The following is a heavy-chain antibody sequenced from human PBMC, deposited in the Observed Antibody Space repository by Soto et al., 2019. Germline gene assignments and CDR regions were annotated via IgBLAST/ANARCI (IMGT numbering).Heavy chain of an antibody. CDR1: GFSFTTYG. CDR3: AKDQTRIAVAGQSDY. CDR2: MSSDGTKT. D-gene: IGHD6-19*01. J-gene: IGHJ4*02. V-gene: IGHV3-30*18. Sequence: GGSLRLSCAASGFSFTTYGMHWVRQAPGKGLEWLAVMSSDGTKTYYADAVKGRLSISRDSSKNTLYLQMNSLRAEDTAVYYCAKDQTRIAVAGQSDYWGQGTLVTVSS.